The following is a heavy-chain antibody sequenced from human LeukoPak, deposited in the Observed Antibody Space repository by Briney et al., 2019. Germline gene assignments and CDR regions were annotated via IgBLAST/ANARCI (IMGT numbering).Heavy chain of an antibody. CDR1: GGSISSNY. Sequence: SETLSLTCTVSGGSISSNYWSWIRQPPGKGLEWIGYILYSGTTNSNPSLKSRVNISLDTSNNQISLKLTSVTAADTAVYFCARMGGYSGYATHWGQGILVTVSS. J-gene: IGHJ4*02. CDR2: ILYSGTT. V-gene: IGHV4-59*08. D-gene: IGHD5-12*01. CDR3: ARMGGYSGYATH.